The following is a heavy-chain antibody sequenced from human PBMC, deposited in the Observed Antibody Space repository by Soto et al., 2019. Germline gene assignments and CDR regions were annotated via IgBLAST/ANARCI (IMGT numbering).Heavy chain of an antibody. Sequence: GALRLSCVGSGFTFSMFSMSWVRHAPGKGLEWISSISGSGGSTYYADSVKGRFTVSRDNSKTTVFLQMNSLRTEDTAVYFCAKERNFWSGTAGFDSWGQGSPVTVSS. J-gene: IGHJ5*01. V-gene: IGHV3-23*01. CDR2: ISGSGGST. D-gene: IGHD3-3*01. CDR3: AKERNFWSGTAGFDS. CDR1: GFTFSMFS.